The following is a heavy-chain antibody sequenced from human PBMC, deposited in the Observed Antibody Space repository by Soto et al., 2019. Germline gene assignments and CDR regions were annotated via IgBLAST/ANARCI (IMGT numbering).Heavy chain of an antibody. J-gene: IGHJ4*02. Sequence: PWGAPSVFCASSGFPFSTYAMHSVGQAPRNGLEWVAGISYDGSNKYYIDCVKGRFTISRDDSKKTLYLQMKSLRAEDTAFYYCAKHLILYRIEATNTWDYWGQGTMVTVSS. CDR3: AKHLILYRIEATNTWDY. V-gene: IGHV3-30*18. D-gene: IGHD5-12*01. CDR1: GFPFSTYA. CDR2: ISYDGSNK.